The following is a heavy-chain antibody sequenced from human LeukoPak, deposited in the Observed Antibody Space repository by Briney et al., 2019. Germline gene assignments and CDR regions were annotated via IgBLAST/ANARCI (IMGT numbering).Heavy chain of an antibody. J-gene: IGHJ5*02. V-gene: IGHV1-18*01. CDR2: ISAYNGNT. CDR3: ARHPINWNYRNWFDP. Sequence: ASVKVSCKASGYTFTSYGISWVRQAPGQGLEWMGWISAYNGNTNYAQKLQGRVTMTTDTSTSTAYMELRSLRSDDTAVYYCARHPINWNYRNWFDPWGQGTLVTVSS. CDR1: GYTFTSYG. D-gene: IGHD1-7*01.